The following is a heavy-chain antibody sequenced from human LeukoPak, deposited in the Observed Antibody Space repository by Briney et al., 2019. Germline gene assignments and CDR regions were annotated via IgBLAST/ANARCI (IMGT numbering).Heavy chain of an antibody. J-gene: IGHJ5*02. V-gene: IGHV4-39*01. Sequence: SETLSLTCTVSGGSISSSSYYWGWIRQPPGKGLEWIGSIYYSGSTYYNPSLKSRVTISVDTSKNQFSLKLSSVTAADTAVYYCARHEYSGSLSGLNWFDPWGQGTLVTVSS. D-gene: IGHD1-26*01. CDR1: GGSISSSSYY. CDR3: ARHEYSGSLSGLNWFDP. CDR2: IYYSGST.